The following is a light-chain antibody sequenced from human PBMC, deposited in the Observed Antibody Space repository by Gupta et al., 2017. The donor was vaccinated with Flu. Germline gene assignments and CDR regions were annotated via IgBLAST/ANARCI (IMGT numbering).Light chain of an antibody. Sequence: DSVMHQSPLPLLLIPGEPASISCGSSQSLLHSNGTDYLDWYLQKPGQSPQLLISLASNPASGVSDSFRGSGSGTDLTLKISRVDADDVGVYYCMQALQTPTFGQGTRVEIK. CDR2: LAS. CDR3: MQALQTPT. V-gene: IGKV2-28*01. CDR1: QSLLHSNGTDY. J-gene: IGKJ5*01.